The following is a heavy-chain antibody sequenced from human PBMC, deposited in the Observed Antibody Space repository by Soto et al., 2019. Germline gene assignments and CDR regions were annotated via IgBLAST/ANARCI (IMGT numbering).Heavy chain of an antibody. J-gene: IGHJ4*02. D-gene: IGHD3-10*01. CDR3: VKGAWLDY. CDR2: ISETGDSL. V-gene: IGHV3-23*01. Sequence: DVKLLESGGGLVQPGGSLRLSCAASQFTFSSFAMTWVRQAPGKGLEWVSFISETGDSLSYAESVKGRFTISRDNSKNTLYLQMSSLRPEDTAVYYCVKGAWLDYWGQGTLVTVSS. CDR1: QFTFSSFA.